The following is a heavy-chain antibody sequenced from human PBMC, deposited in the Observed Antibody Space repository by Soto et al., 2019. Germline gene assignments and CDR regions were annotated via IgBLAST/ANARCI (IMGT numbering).Heavy chain of an antibody. Sequence: QVQLVETGGGVVQPGRSLRLSCAASGFTFSSYGMHWVRQAPGKGLEWVAVISYDGSNKYYADSVKGRFTISRDNSKNTLYLQMNSLRAEDTAVYYCAKDPHRDYVHEYFQHWGQGTLVTVSS. CDR1: GFTFSSYG. J-gene: IGHJ1*01. CDR2: ISYDGSNK. V-gene: IGHV3-30*18. D-gene: IGHD4-17*01. CDR3: AKDPHRDYVHEYFQH.